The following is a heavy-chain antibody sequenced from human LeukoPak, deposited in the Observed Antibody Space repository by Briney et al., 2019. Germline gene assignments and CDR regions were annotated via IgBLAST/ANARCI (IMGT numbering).Heavy chain of an antibody. CDR1: GFSLRTYW. CDR2: IKQDGSEI. V-gene: IGHV3-7*01. Sequence: GGSLRLSCAASGFSLRTYWMSWVRQAPGQGLEWVANIKQDGSEINYVDSVRGRFTISRDNAQNSVYLQMNSLRVEDTAAYFCVAVADYYYMDVWGKGTTVTV. CDR3: VAVADYYYMDV. D-gene: IGHD6-19*01. J-gene: IGHJ6*03.